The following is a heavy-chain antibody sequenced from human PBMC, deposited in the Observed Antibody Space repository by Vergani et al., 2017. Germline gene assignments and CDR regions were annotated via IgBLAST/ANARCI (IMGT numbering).Heavy chain of an antibody. CDR2: IFHSGTT. Sequence: QVQLQESGPGLVKPSETLYLTCAVSGYSISSGSYWAWIRQPPGKGLEWIGSIFHSGTTNYNPSIESLVTISVDTSRNQFSLRLSSVTAADTAVYYCARQNLWGDSQTGIDFWGLGTLVIVSS. V-gene: IGHV4-38-2*01. J-gene: IGHJ4*02. D-gene: IGHD2-21*02. CDR3: ARQNLWGDSQTGIDF. CDR1: GYSISSGSY.